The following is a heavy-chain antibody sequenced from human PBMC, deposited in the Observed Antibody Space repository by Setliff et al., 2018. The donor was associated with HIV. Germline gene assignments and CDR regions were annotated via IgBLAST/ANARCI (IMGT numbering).Heavy chain of an antibody. J-gene: IGHJ2*01. CDR1: GYTFTIYD. Sequence: ASVKVSCKASGYTFTIYDITWVRQAPGQGLEWMGWISAYNGNINYAQKFQGRVTMTTDTSTSTAHMELRSLRSDDTAVYYCARDREAGDWYFDLWGRGTLVTVSS. V-gene: IGHV1-18*01. D-gene: IGHD6-13*01. CDR3: ARDREAGDWYFDL. CDR2: ISAYNGNI.